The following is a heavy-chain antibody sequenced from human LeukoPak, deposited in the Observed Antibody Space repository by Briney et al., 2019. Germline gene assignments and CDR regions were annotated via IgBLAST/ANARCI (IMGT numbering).Heavy chain of an antibody. CDR1: GFTFSSYD. D-gene: IGHD3-22*01. J-gene: IGHJ4*02. Sequence: GGSLRLSCAASGFTFSSYDMHWVRQAPGKGLEWVAVISYDGSNKYYADSVKGRFTISRDNSKNTLYLQMNSLRAEDTAVYYCARPQDSSGYKGQYYFDYWGQGTLVTVSS. CDR2: ISYDGSNK. CDR3: ARPQDSSGYKGQYYFDY. V-gene: IGHV3-30-3*01.